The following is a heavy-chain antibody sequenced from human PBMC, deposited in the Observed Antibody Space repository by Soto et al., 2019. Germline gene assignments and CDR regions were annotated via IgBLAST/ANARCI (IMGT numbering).Heavy chain of an antibody. CDR1: GVSFSSYS. Sequence: NPGGSVRLSCAASGVSFSSYSMNWVRQAPGKGLEWVSSISSSSSYIYYADSVKGRFTISRDNAKNSLYLQMNSLRAEDTAVYYCARGLFYYDSSGYLGYWGQGT. D-gene: IGHD3-22*01. J-gene: IGHJ4*02. CDR2: ISSSSSYI. V-gene: IGHV3-21*01. CDR3: ARGLFYYDSSGYLGY.